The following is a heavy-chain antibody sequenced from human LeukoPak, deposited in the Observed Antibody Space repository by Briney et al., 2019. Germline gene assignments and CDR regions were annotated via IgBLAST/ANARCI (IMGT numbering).Heavy chain of an antibody. Sequence: SGPVLVKPTETLTLTCTFSGFSLSTSGVGVGWIRQPPGKALEWLALIYWNDDKRYSPSLKSRLTISKDTSKNQVVLTMTNMDPVDTATYYCARSYSDYDYFNNWFDPWGQGTLVTVSS. CDR2: IYWNDDK. J-gene: IGHJ5*02. V-gene: IGHV2-5*01. D-gene: IGHD5-12*01. CDR3: ARSYSDYDYFNNWFDP. CDR1: GFSLSTSGVG.